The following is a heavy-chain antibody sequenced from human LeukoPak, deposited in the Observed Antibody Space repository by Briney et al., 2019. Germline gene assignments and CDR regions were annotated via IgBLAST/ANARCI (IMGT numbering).Heavy chain of an antibody. CDR1: GFTLSSDW. J-gene: IGHJ4*02. CDR3: ATVFGY. Sequence: GGSLTLSCAVSGFTLSSDWMHWVRQAPGKGLEWVSRMNQDGSDTSYADSVKGRFTISRDNAKNTVYLQMNSLRAKDSAVYYCATVFGYWGQGTLVTVSS. V-gene: IGHV3-74*01. CDR2: MNQDGSDT.